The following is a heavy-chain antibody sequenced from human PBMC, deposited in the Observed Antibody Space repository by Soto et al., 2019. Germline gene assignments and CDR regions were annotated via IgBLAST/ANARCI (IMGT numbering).Heavy chain of an antibody. D-gene: IGHD6-19*01. CDR2: INAGNGNT. V-gene: IGHV1-3*01. CDR1: GYTFTSYA. CDR3: AREGRLAKYSSGGDDAFDI. J-gene: IGHJ3*02. Sequence: ASVKVSCKASGYTFTSYAMHWVRQAPGQRLEWMGWINAGNGNTNYSQKLQGRVTITTDTSTSTAYMELRSLRSDDTAVYYCAREGRLAKYSSGGDDAFDIWGQGTMVTVSS.